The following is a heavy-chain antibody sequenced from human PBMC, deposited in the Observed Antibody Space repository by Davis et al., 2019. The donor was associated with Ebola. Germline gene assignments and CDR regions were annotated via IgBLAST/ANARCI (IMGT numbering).Heavy chain of an antibody. CDR3: ARVTGRKVLRWVESPNWFDP. Sequence: AASVKVSCKASGYTFTSYDISWVRQAPGQGLEWMGWISAYNGNTNYAQKLQGRVTMTTDTSTSTAYMELRSLRSDDTAVYYCARVTGRKVLRWVESPNWFDPWGQGTLVTVSS. D-gene: IGHD5-12*01. CDR2: ISAYNGNT. J-gene: IGHJ5*02. CDR1: GYTFTSYD. V-gene: IGHV1-18*01.